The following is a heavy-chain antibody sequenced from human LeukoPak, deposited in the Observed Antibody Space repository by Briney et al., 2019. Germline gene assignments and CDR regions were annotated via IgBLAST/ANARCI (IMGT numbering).Heavy chain of an antibody. J-gene: IGHJ4*02. D-gene: IGHD6-6*01. CDR1: GFTVSTNY. CDR2: IYSSGST. CDR3: ARDGGLAPYSSSTPFDY. Sequence: GGSLRLSCAASGFTVSTNYVSWVRQAPGKGLEWVSVIYSSGSTYYADSVKGRFTIFRGNSKNTLYLQMNSLRAEDTAVYYCARDGGLAPYSSSTPFDYWGQGTLVTVSS. V-gene: IGHV3-66*03.